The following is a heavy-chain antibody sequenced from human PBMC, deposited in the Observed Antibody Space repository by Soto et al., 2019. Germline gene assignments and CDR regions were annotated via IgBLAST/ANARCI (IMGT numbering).Heavy chain of an antibody. CDR2: ISAYNGNT. CDR3: ARVADSSSWYGPLLVIPRFPFDY. Sequence: QVQLVQSGDEVKKPGASVKVSCKASGYTFTSYGISWVRQAPGQGLEWMGWISAYNGNTNYAQKLQGRVTMTTDTSTSTAYMELRSLRSDDTAVYYCARVADSSSWYGPLLVIPRFPFDYWGQGTLVHVSS. CDR1: GYTFTSYG. J-gene: IGHJ4*02. V-gene: IGHV1-18*01. D-gene: IGHD6-13*01.